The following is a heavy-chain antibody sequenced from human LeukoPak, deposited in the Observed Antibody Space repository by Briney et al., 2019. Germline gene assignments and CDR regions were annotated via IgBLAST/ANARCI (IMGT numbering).Heavy chain of an antibody. CDR1: GGSISSYY. CDR2: IYHSGST. CDR3: ARDHVPGSGSYLSPFDY. Sequence: PSETLSLTCTVSGGSISSYYWSWIRQPPGKGLEWIGYIYHSGSTYYNPSLKSRVTISVDRSKNQFSLKLSSVTAADTAVYYCARDHVPGSGSYLSPFDYWGQGTLVTVSS. D-gene: IGHD1-26*01. J-gene: IGHJ4*02. V-gene: IGHV4-59*12.